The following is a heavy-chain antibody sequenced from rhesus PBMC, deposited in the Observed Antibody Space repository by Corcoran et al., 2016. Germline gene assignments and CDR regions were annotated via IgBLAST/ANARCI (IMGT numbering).Heavy chain of an antibody. CDR1: GGSFRSFW. Sequence: QVQVQESGPGLVKPSETLSLNCAVSGGSFRSFWWGWIRQPTGKGLEWIESSYGNSGNTEYNPSLKRRVTMSIDTPNNQFFLKLRSMTAADTAVYYCARTTIAARSGYSWGQGVLVTVSS. CDR3: ARTTIAARSGYS. D-gene: IGHD4-29*01. CDR2: SYGNSGNT. J-gene: IGHJ4*01. V-gene: IGHV4-160*01.